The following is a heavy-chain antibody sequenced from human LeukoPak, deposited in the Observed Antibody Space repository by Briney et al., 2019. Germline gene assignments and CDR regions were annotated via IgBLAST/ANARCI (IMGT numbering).Heavy chain of an antibody. CDR3: ARYYDYVWGSYRAYFDY. Sequence: PSETLSLTCTVSGGSISSYYWSWVRQPPGKGLEWIGYIYYSGSTNYNPSLKSRVTISVDTSKNQFSLKLSSVTAADTAVYYCARYYDYVWGSYRAYFDYWGQGTLVTVSS. V-gene: IGHV4-59*01. J-gene: IGHJ4*02. CDR1: GGSISSYY. CDR2: IYYSGST. D-gene: IGHD3-16*02.